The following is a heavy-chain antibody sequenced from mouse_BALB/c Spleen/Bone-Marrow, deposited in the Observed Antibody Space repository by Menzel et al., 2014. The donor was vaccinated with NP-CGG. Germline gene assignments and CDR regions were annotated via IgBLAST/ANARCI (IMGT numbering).Heavy chain of an antibody. Sequence: DVKLQESGGGLVQPGGSRKLSCAASGFTFSSFGMHWVRQAPERGLEWVAYISSGSSTIYYADTVKGRFTISRDNPKNTLFLQITSLRSEDTAMYYCARKGALITHYYAMDYWGQGTSVTVSS. CDR3: ARKGALITHYYAMDY. CDR1: GFTFSSFG. D-gene: IGHD2-4*01. J-gene: IGHJ4*01. CDR2: ISSGSSTI. V-gene: IGHV5-17*02.